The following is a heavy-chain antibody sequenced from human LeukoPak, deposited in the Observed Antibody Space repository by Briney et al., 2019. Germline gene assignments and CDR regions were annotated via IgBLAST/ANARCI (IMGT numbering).Heavy chain of an antibody. CDR1: GGSISSYY. CDR3: ARDMAVAGIPYYYYGMDV. Sequence: PSETLSLTCTVSGGSISSYYWSWIRQPPWKGLEWIGYIYYSGSTNYNPSLKSRVTISVDTSKNQFSLKLSSVTAADTAVYYCARDMAVAGIPYYYYGMDVWGQGTTVTVSS. D-gene: IGHD6-19*01. CDR2: IYYSGST. V-gene: IGHV4-59*01. J-gene: IGHJ6*02.